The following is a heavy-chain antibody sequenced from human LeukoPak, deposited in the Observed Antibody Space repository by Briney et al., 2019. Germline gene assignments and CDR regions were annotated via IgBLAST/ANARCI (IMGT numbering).Heavy chain of an antibody. V-gene: IGHV4-59*08. CDR3: ARHLYSGYERVFDY. CDR2: IYYSGST. D-gene: IGHD5-12*01. CDR1: GGSISSYY. J-gene: IGHJ4*02. Sequence: SATLSLTCTVSGGSISSYYWIWIRQPPGKGLEWIGYIYYSGSTNYNPSLKSRVTISVDTSKNQFSLKLSSVTAADTAVYYCARHLYSGYERVFDYWGQGTLVTVSS.